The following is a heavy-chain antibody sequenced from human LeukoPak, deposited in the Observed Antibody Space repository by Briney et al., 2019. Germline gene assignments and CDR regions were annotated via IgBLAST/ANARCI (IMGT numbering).Heavy chain of an antibody. Sequence: ASVKVSCKASGYTFTSYDINWVRQATGQGLEWMGWMNPNSGNTGYAQKFQGRVTMTRDTSISTAYMELSSLRSEDTAVYYCARVVGIAPHSEMIYDAFDIWGQGTMVTVSS. J-gene: IGHJ3*02. CDR3: ARVVGIAPHSEMIYDAFDI. D-gene: IGHD5-24*01. CDR1: GYTFTSYD. V-gene: IGHV1-8*01. CDR2: MNPNSGNT.